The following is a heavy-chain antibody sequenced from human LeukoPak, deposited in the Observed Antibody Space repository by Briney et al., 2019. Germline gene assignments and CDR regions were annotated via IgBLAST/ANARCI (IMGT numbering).Heavy chain of an antibody. V-gene: IGHV1-69*13. CDR2: IIPIFGTA. D-gene: IGHD2-15*01. J-gene: IGHJ4*02. CDR1: GGTFSSYA. CDR3: ARGICSGGSCYSHYFDY. Sequence: SVKVSCKASGGTFSSYAISWVRQAPGQGLEWMGGIIPIFGTANYAQKFQGRVTITADESTSTAYMELSSLRSEDTAVYYCARGICSGGSCYSHYFDYWGQGTLVTVSS.